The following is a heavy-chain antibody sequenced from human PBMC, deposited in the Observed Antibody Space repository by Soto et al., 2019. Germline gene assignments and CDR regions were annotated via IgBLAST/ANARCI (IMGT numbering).Heavy chain of an antibody. CDR1: GYTFTGYY. Sequence: GASVKVSCKASGYTFTGYYMHWVRQAPGQGLEWMGWINPNSGGTNYAQKFQGRVTMTRDTSISTAYMELSRLRSDDTAVYYCARGRWSSTHGSSWYSHYFDYWGQGTLVTVYS. CDR3: ARGRWSSTHGSSWYSHYFDY. J-gene: IGHJ4*02. CDR2: INPNSGGT. D-gene: IGHD6-13*01. V-gene: IGHV1-2*02.